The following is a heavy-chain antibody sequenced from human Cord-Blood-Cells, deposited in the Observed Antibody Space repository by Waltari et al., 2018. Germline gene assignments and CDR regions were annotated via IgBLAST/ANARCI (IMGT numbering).Heavy chain of an antibody. CDR1: GGSISSGSYY. CDR3: VRGSIKLGRGYNWFDP. J-gene: IGHJ5*02. D-gene: IGHD7-27*01. CDR2: IYPRRST. Sequence: QVQLQESGPGLVKPSQTLSLNCTVSGGSISSGSYYWSWIRPPAGKGLEWIGSIYPRRSTNDSPDRKRRVTISVYTSKNRFTRKLISVTAADTAVYDCVRGSIKLGRGYNWFDPCGQGTLVTVSS. V-gene: IGHV4-61*09.